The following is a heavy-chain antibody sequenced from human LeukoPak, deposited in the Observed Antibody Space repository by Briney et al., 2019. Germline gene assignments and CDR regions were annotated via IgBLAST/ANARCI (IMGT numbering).Heavy chain of an antibody. CDR1: GXTFSSYA. CDR2: ISGSGGST. D-gene: IGHD3-10*01. CDR3: ARSIYASGSFYTFDI. J-gene: IGHJ3*02. V-gene: IGHV3-23*01. Sequence: PGGSLRLSCAASGXTFSSYAMSWVRQAPGKAPEWVSGISGSGGSTYSADSVKGRFTISRDNPKNTLYLQMNTLRAEDTAVYYCARSIYASGSFYTFDIWGQGTMVTVSS.